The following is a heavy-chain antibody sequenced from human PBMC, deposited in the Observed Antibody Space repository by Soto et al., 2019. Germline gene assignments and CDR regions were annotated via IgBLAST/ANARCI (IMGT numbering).Heavy chain of an antibody. CDR1: GFTFSAFG. D-gene: IGHD3-10*01. J-gene: IGHJ6*02. V-gene: IGHV3-30*18. Sequence: GGSLRLSCEASGFTFSAFGMHWVRQAPGKGLEWVAIISYDGILKYYADPVKGRFTISRDTSKSALYLQMNSLRPEDTAVYYCAKDFKISGGHYGSLNYYYGMDVWGQGTTVTVSS. CDR2: ISYDGILK. CDR3: AKDFKISGGHYGSLNYYYGMDV.